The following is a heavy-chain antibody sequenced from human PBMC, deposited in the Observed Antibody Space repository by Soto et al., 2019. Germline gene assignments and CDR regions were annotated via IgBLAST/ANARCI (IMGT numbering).Heavy chain of an antibody. V-gene: IGHV3-23*01. J-gene: IGHJ5*02. CDR3: VKDRAQQLILGRWLAP. CDR2: ISVGGGSA. CDR1: GFTFSDYV. D-gene: IGHD6-13*01. Sequence: EVQLLQSGGHLVRPGGSLRLSCVASGFTFSDYVMTWVRQAPEKGLEWVSTISVGGGSAYYADSVKGRFAISRDNSKNTLYLQLNSLRAEDPAVYYCVKDRAQQLILGRWLAPWGQGTLVTVSS.